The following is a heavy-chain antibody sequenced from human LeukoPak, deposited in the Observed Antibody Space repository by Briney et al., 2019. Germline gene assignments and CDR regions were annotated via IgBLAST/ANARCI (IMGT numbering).Heavy chain of an antibody. D-gene: IGHD1-26*01. V-gene: IGHV1-2*06. Sequence: ASVKVSCKASGYTFTSYYIHWVRQAPGQGLEWMGRINPNSGGTNYAQKFQGRVTMTRDTSISTAYMELSRLRSDDTAVYYCARDLYSGSYYFDYWGQGTLVTVSS. CDR1: GYTFTSYY. CDR2: INPNSGGT. J-gene: IGHJ4*02. CDR3: ARDLYSGSYYFDY.